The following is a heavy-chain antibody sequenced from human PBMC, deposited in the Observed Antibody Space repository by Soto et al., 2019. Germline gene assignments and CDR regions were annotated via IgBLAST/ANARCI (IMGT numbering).Heavy chain of an antibody. J-gene: IGHJ4*02. CDR1: GGSFSGYY. Sequence: SETLSLTCAVYGGSFSGYYWSWIRQPPGKGLEWIGEINHSGSTNYNPSLKSRVTISVDTSKNQFSLKLSSVTAADTAVYYCARGTGLDYWGQGTLVTVSS. CDR3: ARGTGLDY. CDR2: INHSGST. V-gene: IGHV4-34*01.